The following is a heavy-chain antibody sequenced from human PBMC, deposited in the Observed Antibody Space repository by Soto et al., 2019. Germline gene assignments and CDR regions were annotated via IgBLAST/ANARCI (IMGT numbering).Heavy chain of an antibody. J-gene: IGHJ4*02. CDR3: ARAPPPYCGGDCYDFDY. Sequence: PGGSLRLSCAASGFTFSIYGLHSVRQAPRKALEWVAGIWHDGSNKYYADAVKGRFTISRDNSKNTLYLQMNSLRAEDTAVYYCARAPPPYCGGDCYDFDYWGQGT. V-gene: IGHV3-33*01. CDR1: GFTFSIYG. CDR2: IWHDGSNK. D-gene: IGHD2-21*02.